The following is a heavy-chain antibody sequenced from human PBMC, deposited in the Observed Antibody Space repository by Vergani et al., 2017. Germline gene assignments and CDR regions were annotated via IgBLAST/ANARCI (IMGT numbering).Heavy chain of an antibody. J-gene: IGHJ5*02. CDR1: GYIFSNFC. D-gene: IGHD3-3*01. CDR3: AKTHDFSSLYSSYNWFDP. CDR2: IYPGDSEV. V-gene: IGHV5-51*01. Sequence: EKQLVQSGSETKKPGESLKISCQAFGYIFSNFCIGWVRQRPGRGLECMGIIYPGDSEVKSNHTFRGQVIFSVDTSVNTAYLQWRSLQASDTATYYCAKTHDFSSLYSSYNWFDPWGQGTQVTVSS.